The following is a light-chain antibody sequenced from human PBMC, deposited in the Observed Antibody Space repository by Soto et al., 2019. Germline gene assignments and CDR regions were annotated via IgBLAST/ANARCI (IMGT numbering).Light chain of an antibody. V-gene: IGKV3-20*01. CDR2: GAS. CDR1: QSVSSSY. CDR3: QQYGSSPPIT. Sequence: SPGTVSLSTGERATLSCRASQSVSSSYLAWYQQKPGQAPRLLIYGASSRATGIPDRFSGSGSGTDFTLTISRLEPEDFAVYYCQQYGSSPPITFGQGTRLEIK. J-gene: IGKJ5*01.